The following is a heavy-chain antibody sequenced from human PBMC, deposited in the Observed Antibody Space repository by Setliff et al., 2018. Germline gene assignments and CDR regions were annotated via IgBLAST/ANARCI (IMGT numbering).Heavy chain of an antibody. CDR2: ISAYNGNT. Sequence: ALVKVSCKASGYTFTSYGISWVRQAPGQGLEWMGWISAYNGNTNYAQKLQGRVTMTTDTSTSTAYMELRSLRSDDTAVYYCARDFPPLYSSSFSDAFDIWGQGTMVTVSS. D-gene: IGHD6-6*01. CDR1: GYTFTSYG. V-gene: IGHV1-18*01. J-gene: IGHJ3*02. CDR3: ARDFPPLYSSSFSDAFDI.